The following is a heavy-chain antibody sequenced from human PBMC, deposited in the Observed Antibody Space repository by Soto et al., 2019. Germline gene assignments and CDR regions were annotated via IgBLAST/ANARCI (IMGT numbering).Heavy chain of an antibody. CDR3: AKVRRTSYYDILTGPDY. Sequence: QVQLVESGGGVVQPGRSLRLSCAAYGFTFSSYGMHWVRQAPGKGLEWVAVISYDGSNKYYADSVKGRFTISRDNSKDTLYLQMNSLRAEDTAVYYCAKVRRTSYYDILTGPDYWGQGTLVTVS. V-gene: IGHV3-30*18. J-gene: IGHJ4*02. D-gene: IGHD3-9*01. CDR2: ISYDGSNK. CDR1: GFTFSSYG.